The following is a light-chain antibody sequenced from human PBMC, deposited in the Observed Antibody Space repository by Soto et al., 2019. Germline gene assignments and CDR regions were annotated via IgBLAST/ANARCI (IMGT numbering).Light chain of an antibody. CDR3: QQLNSYPQIT. CDR1: QVISSY. Sequence: IQLTQSPSSLSASVGDRVTITCRASQVISSYLAWYQQKPGKAPKLLIYAASTLQSGVPSRFSGSGSGTDFTLTISSLQPEDFATYYYQQLNSYPQITFGQGTRLEIK. J-gene: IGKJ5*01. CDR2: AAS. V-gene: IGKV1-9*01.